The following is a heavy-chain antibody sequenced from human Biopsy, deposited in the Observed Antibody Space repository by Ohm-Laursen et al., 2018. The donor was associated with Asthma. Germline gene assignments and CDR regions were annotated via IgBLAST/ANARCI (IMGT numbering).Heavy chain of an antibody. CDR1: GYTFIGCH. CDR2: INPNSGGT. V-gene: IGHV1-2*06. Sequence: ASVKVSCKASGYTFIGCHIHWMRQAPGQGLEWMGRINPNSGGTNYAQKFQGRVTMTRDTSISTAYMELSSLRSEDTAVYYCARTYYDFLTGQVKDVFGVWGQGTMVTVSS. D-gene: IGHD3-9*01. CDR3: ARTYYDFLTGQVKDVFGV. J-gene: IGHJ3*01.